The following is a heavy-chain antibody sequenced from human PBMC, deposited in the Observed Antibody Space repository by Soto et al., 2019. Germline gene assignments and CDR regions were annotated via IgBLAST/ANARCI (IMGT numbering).Heavy chain of an antibody. CDR2: INHSGST. CDR1: GGSFSGYY. Sequence: PSETLSLTCAVYGGSFSGYYWSWIRQPPGKGLEWIGEINHSGSTNYNPSLKSRVTISVDTSKHQFSLQLSSVTAADTAVYYCARGLRYYGSGSHYGLDVWGQGTTVT. D-gene: IGHD3-10*01. V-gene: IGHV4-34*01. J-gene: IGHJ6*02. CDR3: ARGLRYYGSGSHYGLDV.